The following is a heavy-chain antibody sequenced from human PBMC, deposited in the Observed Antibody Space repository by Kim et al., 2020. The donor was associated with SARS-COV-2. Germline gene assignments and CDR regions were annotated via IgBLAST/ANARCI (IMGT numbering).Heavy chain of an antibody. V-gene: IGHV3-53*01. CDR2: IYSGGST. Sequence: GGSLRLSCAASGFTVSSNYMSWVRQAPGKGLEWVSVIYSGGSTYYADSVKDRFTNSRNNSKNTLYLQMNSLRAEDTAVYYCASSSLIAVASMGAFDIWGQGTMVTVSS. D-gene: IGHD6-19*01. J-gene: IGHJ3*02. CDR3: ASSSLIAVASMGAFDI. CDR1: GFTVSSNY.